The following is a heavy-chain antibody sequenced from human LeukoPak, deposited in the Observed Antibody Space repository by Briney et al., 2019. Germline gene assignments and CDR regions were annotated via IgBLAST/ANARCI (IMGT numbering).Heavy chain of an antibody. V-gene: IGHV1-2*02. Sequence: ASVKVSCTASGYTFTGYYMHWVRQAPGQGLEWMGWINPNSGGTNYAQKFQGRVTMTRDTSISIAYMELSRLRSDDTAVYYCARCGSTSCYTGDWFDPWGQGTLVTVSS. J-gene: IGHJ5*02. D-gene: IGHD2-2*02. CDR3: ARCGSTSCYTGDWFDP. CDR1: GYTFTGYY. CDR2: INPNSGGT.